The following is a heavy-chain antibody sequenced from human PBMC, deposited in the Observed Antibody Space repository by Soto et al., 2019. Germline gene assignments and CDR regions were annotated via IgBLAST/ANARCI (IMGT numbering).Heavy chain of an antibody. CDR1: GFTFSSYG. D-gene: IGHD2-15*01. CDR3: ARALALYCSGGSCYWGWFDP. CDR2: IWYDGSNK. Sequence: QVQLVESGGGVVQPGRSLRLSCAASGFTFSSYGMHWVRQAPGKGLEWVAVIWYDGSNKYYVDSVKGRFTISRDNSKNTLYLQMNSLRAEDTAVYYCARALALYCSGGSCYWGWFDPCGQGTLVTVSS. J-gene: IGHJ5*02. V-gene: IGHV3-33*01.